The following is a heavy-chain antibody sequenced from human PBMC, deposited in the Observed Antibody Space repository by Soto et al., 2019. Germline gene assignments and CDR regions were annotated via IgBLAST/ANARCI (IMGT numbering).Heavy chain of an antibody. V-gene: IGHV4-30-2*01. D-gene: IGHD3-22*01. CDR1: GGSISSGGYS. J-gene: IGHJ5*02. Sequence: TLSLTCAVSGGSISSGGYSWSWIRQPPGKGLEWIGYIYHSGSTYYNPSLKSRVTISVDRSKNQFSLKLSSVTAADTAVYYCARVKDYYDSSGYHNWFDPWAQGTLVTVSS. CDR2: IYHSGST. CDR3: ARVKDYYDSSGYHNWFDP.